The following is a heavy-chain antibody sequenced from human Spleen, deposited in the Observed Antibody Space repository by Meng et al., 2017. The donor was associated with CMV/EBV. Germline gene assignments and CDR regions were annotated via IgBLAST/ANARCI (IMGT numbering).Heavy chain of an antibody. CDR2: VIPIFGTA. D-gene: IGHD6-6*01. CDR3: ARAWVWGQLAEYSFDY. Sequence: RGEAWAVGQEPGVPGKTPCQALGGTLSTYGISLDYQAPGQGLEWMGGVIPIFGTANYAQKFQGTVTITADESTGTANMELCSLMTEDTAAYYGARAWVWGQLAEYSFDYWGQGTLVTVSS. V-gene: IGHV1-69*01. CDR1: GGTLSTYG. J-gene: IGHJ4*02.